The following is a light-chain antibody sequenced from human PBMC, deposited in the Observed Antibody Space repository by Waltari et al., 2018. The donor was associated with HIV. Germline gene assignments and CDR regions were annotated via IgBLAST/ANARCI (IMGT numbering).Light chain of an antibody. V-gene: IGLV1-40*01. CDR2: NNT. J-gene: IGLJ2*01. Sequence: QSVFTQPPSVSGAPGKRVTIPCTGTSSNIGAGFDVHWYQQLPGTVPKVLIYNNTDRPSGVPDRFSGSKSATSASLAITGLQAEDEANYYCQSYDISLSGWVFGGGTKLTVL. CDR3: QSYDISLSGWV. CDR1: SSNIGAGFD.